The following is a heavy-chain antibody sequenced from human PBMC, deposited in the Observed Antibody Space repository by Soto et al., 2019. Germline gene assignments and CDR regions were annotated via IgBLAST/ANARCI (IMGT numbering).Heavy chain of an antibody. D-gene: IGHD2-15*01. J-gene: IGHJ4*02. Sequence: QVQLQESGPRLVKPSETLSLTCTVSGDSIKNQYWSWVRQSPEKGLEWIGYIYDNGNTNYNPSLMARVAISEDSSKHQFSLKVDSVTAADTAVYYCARVTKLGTVVVQYYFDHWGQGALVTVSS. CDR3: ARVTKLGTVVVQYYFDH. V-gene: IGHV4-59*11. CDR2: IYDNGNT. CDR1: GDSIKNQY.